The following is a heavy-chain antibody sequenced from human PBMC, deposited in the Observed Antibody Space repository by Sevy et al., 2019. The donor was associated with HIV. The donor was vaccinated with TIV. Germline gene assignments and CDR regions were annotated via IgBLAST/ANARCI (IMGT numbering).Heavy chain of an antibody. V-gene: IGHV1-18*01. CDR1: GYTFSSYG. D-gene: IGHD5-18*01. CDR2: ISGYNGNT. CDR3: ARAGLLNWVDP. J-gene: IGHJ5*02. Sequence: ASVKVSCKASGYTFSSYGISWVRQAPGQGLEWMGWISGYNGNTNFAQKLQGRVTMTTDTSTSTAYMEVRSLRSDDTAVYYCARAGLLNWVDPWGQGTLVTVSS.